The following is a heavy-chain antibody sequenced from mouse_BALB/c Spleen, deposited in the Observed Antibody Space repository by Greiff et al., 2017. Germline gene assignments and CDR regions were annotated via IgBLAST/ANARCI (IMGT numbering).Heavy chain of an antibody. CDR3: TKGDGSYAMDY. D-gene: IGHD1-1*01. V-gene: IGHV1S81*02. CDR2: INPSNGGT. Sequence: QVQLQQPGAELVKPGASVKLSCKASGYTFTSYYMYWVKQRPGQGLEWIGGINPSNGGTNFNEKFKSKATLTVDKSSSTAYMQLSSLTSEDSAVYYCTKGDGSYAMDYWGQGTSVTGSS. CDR1: GYTFTSYY. J-gene: IGHJ4*01.